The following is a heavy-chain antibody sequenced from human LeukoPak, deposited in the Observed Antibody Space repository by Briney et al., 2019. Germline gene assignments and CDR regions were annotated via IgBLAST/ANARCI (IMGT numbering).Heavy chain of an antibody. CDR2: IIPIFGTA. Sequence: SVKVSCKASGGTFSSYAISWVRQAPGQGLEWMGGIIPIFGTANYAQKFRGRVTITADESTSTAYMELSSLRSEDTAVYYCARGVSIVRGHFDYWGQGTLVTVSS. CDR1: GGTFSSYA. CDR3: ARGVSIVRGHFDY. J-gene: IGHJ4*01. V-gene: IGHV1-69*13. D-gene: IGHD3-10*01.